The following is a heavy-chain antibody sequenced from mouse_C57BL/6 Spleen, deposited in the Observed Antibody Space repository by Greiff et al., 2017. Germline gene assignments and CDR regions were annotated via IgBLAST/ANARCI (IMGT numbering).Heavy chain of an antibody. D-gene: IGHD1-1*01. CDR1: GYSITSGYY. J-gene: IGHJ4*01. CDR2: ISYDGSN. V-gene: IGHV3-6*01. Sequence: EVQVVESGPGLVKPSQSLSLTCSVTGYSITSGYYWNWIRQFPGNKLEWMGYISYDGSNNYNPSLKNRISITRDTSKNQFFLKLNSVTTEDTATYYCARDYGSSLDYAMDYWGQGTSVTVSS. CDR3: ARDYGSSLDYAMDY.